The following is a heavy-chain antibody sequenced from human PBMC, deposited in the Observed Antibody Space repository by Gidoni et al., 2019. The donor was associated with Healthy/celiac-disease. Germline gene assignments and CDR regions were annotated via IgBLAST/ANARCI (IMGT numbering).Heavy chain of an antibody. CDR3: AREVGATPDFQH. J-gene: IGHJ1*01. CDR2: ISYDGSNK. V-gene: IGHV3-30*03. CDR1: GFTFSSYG. D-gene: IGHD1-26*01. Sequence: QVQLVESGGGVVQPGRSLRLSCAASGFTFSSYGMHWVRQAPGKGLEWVAVISYDGSNKYYADSVKGRFTISRDNSKNTLYLQMNSLRAEDTAVYYCAREVGATPDFQHWGQGTLVTVSS.